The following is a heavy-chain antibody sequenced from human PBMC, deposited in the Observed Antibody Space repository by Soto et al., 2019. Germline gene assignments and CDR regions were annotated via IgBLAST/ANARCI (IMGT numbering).Heavy chain of an antibody. J-gene: IGHJ4*02. D-gene: IGHD2-21*02. CDR3: ARQNHGGDSTYLDY. V-gene: IGHV5-10-1*01. CDR1: GYXFANYL. CDR2: IDCSYSYT. Sequence: PXEXLKISCEFSGYXFANYLLIWVRHLPGQGLQWLGNIDCSYSYTRYSPSFQGHVTISADRSLNTAYLHFSSLQASDTAIYFCARQNHGGDSTYLDYWGQGALGTVS.